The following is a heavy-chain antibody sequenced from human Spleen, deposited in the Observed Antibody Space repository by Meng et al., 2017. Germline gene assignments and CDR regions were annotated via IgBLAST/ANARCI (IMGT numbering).Heavy chain of an antibody. Sequence: QVKLVQSEADVKKPGASVKVFCKSSGYTFPDYWLHWVRRAPGQGLEWMGRINPKSGDTHYAQRFQGRVTMTGDTSISTAYMELSGLRSDDTAMYYCARDEDISAAGKLFGDYWGQGTLVTVSS. J-gene: IGHJ4*02. D-gene: IGHD6-13*01. CDR3: ARDEDISAAGKLFGDY. CDR2: INPKSGDT. CDR1: GYTFPDYW. V-gene: IGHV1-2*06.